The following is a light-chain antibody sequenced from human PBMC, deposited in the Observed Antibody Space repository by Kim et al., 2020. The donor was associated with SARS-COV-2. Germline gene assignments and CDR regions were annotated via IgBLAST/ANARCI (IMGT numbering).Light chain of an antibody. CDR2: GAS. CDR3: QQYGKSPVT. CDR1: QSVTSSA. Sequence: SQRERATLSCRASQSVTSSALAWYQQKHGQTPRLLIYGASSRAAGIPDRFSGSGSGTDFTLTVSRLEPEDFVVYYCQQYGKSPVTFGQGTRLEIK. J-gene: IGKJ5*01. V-gene: IGKV3-20*01.